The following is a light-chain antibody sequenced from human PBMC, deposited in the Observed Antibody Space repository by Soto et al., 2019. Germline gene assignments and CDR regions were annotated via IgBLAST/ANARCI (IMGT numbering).Light chain of an antibody. CDR3: SSYTSSSTWV. CDR1: SSDVGGSNF. CDR2: DVA. J-gene: IGLJ3*02. V-gene: IGLV2-14*03. Sequence: QSALTQPASVSDSPGQSITISCTGTSSDVGGSNFVSWYQQHPGKPPKLIIYDVANRPSGVSNRFSGSKSGSTASLTISGLQAEDEAHYFCSSYTSSSTWVFGGGTKVTVL.